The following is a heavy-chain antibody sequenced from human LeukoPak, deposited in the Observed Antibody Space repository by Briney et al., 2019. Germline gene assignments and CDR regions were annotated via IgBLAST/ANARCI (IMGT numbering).Heavy chain of an antibody. Sequence: ASVKVSCKASGYTFTSYGISWVRQAPGQGLEWMGWISAYNGNTNYAQKFQGRVTMTRDTSISTAYMELSRLRSDDTAVYYCAKRQYCSGGSCYSPKFLYYYYGMDVWGQGTTVTVSS. D-gene: IGHD2-15*01. V-gene: IGHV1-18*01. CDR3: AKRQYCSGGSCYSPKFLYYYYGMDV. CDR2: ISAYNGNT. J-gene: IGHJ6*02. CDR1: GYTFTSYG.